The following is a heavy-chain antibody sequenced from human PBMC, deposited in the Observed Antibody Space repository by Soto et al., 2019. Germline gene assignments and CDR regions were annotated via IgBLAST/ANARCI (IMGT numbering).Heavy chain of an antibody. CDR2: IIPIFGTA. V-gene: IGHV1-69*13. D-gene: IGHD5-18*01. J-gene: IGHJ6*02. CDR1: GSAISNYA. Sequence: VKLSSEAGGSAISNYAVSWVRQAPGQGLEWMGAIIPIFGTANYAQKFRGRVTITADESTSTAYMERSSLRSEETAVNNCARGYSQNSYYYYGMDVWGQGTTDTVSS. CDR3: ARGYSQNSYYYYGMDV.